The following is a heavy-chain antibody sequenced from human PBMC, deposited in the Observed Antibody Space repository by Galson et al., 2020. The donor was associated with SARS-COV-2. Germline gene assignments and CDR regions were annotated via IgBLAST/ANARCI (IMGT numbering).Heavy chain of an antibody. Sequence: GGSLRLSCAASGFTFSSYAMRWVRQAPGKGLEWVSAISGSGGSTYYADSVKGRFTISRDNSKNTLYLQMNSLRAEDTAVYYCAKAGELWLGEVTLGAFDIWGQGRMVTVSS. CDR2: ISGSGGST. D-gene: IGHD3-10*01. CDR1: GFTFSSYA. V-gene: IGHV3-23*01. J-gene: IGHJ3*02. CDR3: AKAGELWLGEVTLGAFDI.